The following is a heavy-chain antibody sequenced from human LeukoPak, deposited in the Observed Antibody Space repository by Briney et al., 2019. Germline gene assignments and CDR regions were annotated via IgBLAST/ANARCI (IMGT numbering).Heavy chain of an antibody. CDR1: GGSISSSSYY. D-gene: IGHD6-19*01. CDR2: IYYSGST. CDR3: ARQGKYSSGWPFDY. Sequence: SETLSLTCTVSGGSISSSSYYWGWIRQPPGQGLEWIGSIYYSGSTYYNPSLKSRVTISVDTSKNQFSLKLSSVTAADTAVYYCARQGKYSSGWPFDYWGQGTLVTVSS. V-gene: IGHV4-39*01. J-gene: IGHJ4*02.